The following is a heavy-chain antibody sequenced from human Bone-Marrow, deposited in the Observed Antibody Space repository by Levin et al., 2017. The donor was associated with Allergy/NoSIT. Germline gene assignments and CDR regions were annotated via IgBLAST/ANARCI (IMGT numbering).Heavy chain of an antibody. CDR3: ARAFNTVGWGSMDYYYMDV. J-gene: IGHJ6*03. Sequence: SQTLSLTCTVSGDSTSSGDKYWSWIRQPPGKGLEWMGYIHDTGNTDYNPSLESRLTISADSSKNQISLRLISVTAADTATYYCARAFNTVGWGSMDYYYMDVWGKGTTVTVSS. V-gene: IGHV4-30-4*08. CDR2: IHDTGNT. CDR1: GDSTSSGDKY. D-gene: IGHD3-16*01.